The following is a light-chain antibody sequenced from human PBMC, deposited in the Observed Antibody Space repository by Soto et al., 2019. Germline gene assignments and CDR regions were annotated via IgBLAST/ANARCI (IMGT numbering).Light chain of an antibody. J-gene: IGLJ1*01. Sequence: QSALTQPRSVSGSPGQSVTISCTGTSSDVGAYKFVSWYQQYPGKAPKFMIYDVSKRPSGVPDRFSGSKSGNTASLTISGLQAEDEADYYCCSYAGRYTDVFGSGTKLTVL. CDR1: SSDVGAYKF. CDR2: DVS. V-gene: IGLV2-11*01. CDR3: CSYAGRYTDV.